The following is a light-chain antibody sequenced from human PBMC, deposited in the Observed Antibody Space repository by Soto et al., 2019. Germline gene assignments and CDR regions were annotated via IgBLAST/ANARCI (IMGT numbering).Light chain of an antibody. CDR2: RNN. CDR3: EAWDDSLRAHYV. J-gene: IGLJ1*01. Sequence: QSALTQPPSASGTPGQRVTISCSGSSSNIGSNYVYWYQQLPGTAPKLLIYRNNQRPSGVPDRFSGSKSGTSASLAISGLWSEDEADYYCEAWDDSLRAHYVFGTGTKVTVL. V-gene: IGLV1-47*03. CDR1: SSNIGSNY.